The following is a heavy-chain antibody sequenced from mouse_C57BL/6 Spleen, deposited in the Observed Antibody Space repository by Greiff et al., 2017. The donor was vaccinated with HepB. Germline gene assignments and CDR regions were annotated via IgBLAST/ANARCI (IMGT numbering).Heavy chain of an antibody. Sequence: QVQLKQSGPELVKPGASVKISCKASGYAFSSSWMNWVKQRPGKGLEWIGRIYPGDGDTNYNGKFKGKATLTADKSSSTAYMQLSSLTSEDSAVYFCARCGYYGSSYDPFDYWGQGTTLTVSS. D-gene: IGHD1-1*01. CDR3: ARCGYYGSSYDPFDY. CDR2: IYPGDGDT. CDR1: GYAFSSSW. J-gene: IGHJ2*01. V-gene: IGHV1-82*01.